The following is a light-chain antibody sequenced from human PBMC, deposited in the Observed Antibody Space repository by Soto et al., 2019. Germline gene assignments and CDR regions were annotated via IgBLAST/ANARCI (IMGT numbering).Light chain of an antibody. J-gene: IGKJ4*01. CDR3: QHYKTWPLS. Sequence: MVMTQSPATLSVSPGERATLSCRASQGIGSTLAWYQQKPGQTPRLLIYDASTRATGIPARFSGIGSGTEFTLIISSLQSEDFGVYYCQHYKTWPLSFGGGTKVDTK. CDR1: QGIGST. V-gene: IGKV3-15*01. CDR2: DAS.